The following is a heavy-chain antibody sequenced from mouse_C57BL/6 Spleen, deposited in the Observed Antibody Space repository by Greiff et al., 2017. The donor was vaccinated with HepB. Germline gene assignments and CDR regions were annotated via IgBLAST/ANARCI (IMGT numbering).Heavy chain of an antibody. Sequence: VQLVESGAELVRPGASVTLSCKASGYTFTDYEMHWVKQTPVHGLEWIGAIDPETGGTAYNQKFKGKAILTADKSSSTAYMELRSLTSEDSAVYYCTETAQATWGFAYWGQGTLVTVSA. CDR3: TETAQATWGFAY. CDR2: IDPETGGT. CDR1: GYTFTDYE. D-gene: IGHD3-2*02. V-gene: IGHV1-15*01. J-gene: IGHJ3*01.